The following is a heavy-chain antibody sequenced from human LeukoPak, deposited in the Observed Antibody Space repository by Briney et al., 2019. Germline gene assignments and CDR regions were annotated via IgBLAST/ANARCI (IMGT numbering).Heavy chain of an antibody. V-gene: IGHV3-30*02. CDR3: ARDFDDVNGDFYYIPDF. D-gene: IGHD3-10*02. CDR1: GFQFSRNG. J-gene: IGHJ4*02. Sequence: GGSLRLSCAVSGFQFSRNGMHWVRQAPGKGLEWVAFIRYDGTKKFYGDSVRGRFTISRDNSKNTLYLEMNSLRHEDTAVYSCARDFDDVNGDFYYIPDFWGQGTLVTVSS. CDR2: IRYDGTKK.